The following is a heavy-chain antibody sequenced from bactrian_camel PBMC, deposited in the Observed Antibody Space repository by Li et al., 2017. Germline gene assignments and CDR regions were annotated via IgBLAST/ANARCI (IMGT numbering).Heavy chain of an antibody. CDR2: SSSGALSL. CDR1: GFTFTNYW. V-gene: IGHV3S25*01. Sequence: QLVESGGGLVQPGGSLRLSCAASGFTFTNYWMHWVRQGPGKGLEWVSSSSSGALSLVYADSVKGRFTVSQDNAANALYLQMNSLKPEDTGVYYCAADHSWHRCPPRQYGYSFWGRGTQVTVS. CDR3: AADHSWHRCPPRQYGYSF. D-gene: IGHD3*01. J-gene: IGHJ4*01.